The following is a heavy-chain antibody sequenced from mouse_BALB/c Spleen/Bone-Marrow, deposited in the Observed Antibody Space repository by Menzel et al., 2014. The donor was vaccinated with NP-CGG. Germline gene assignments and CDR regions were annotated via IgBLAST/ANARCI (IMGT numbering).Heavy chain of an antibody. CDR3: AKNYYYGYVAY. J-gene: IGHJ3*01. V-gene: IGHV4-1*02. Sequence: EVKLVESGGGLVQPGGSLKLSCAASGFDFSRYWVTWVRQAPGKGLEWIGEINPASSTINYTPSLKDKFIISRDNAKNTLYLQMSKVRSEDTALYYCAKNYYYGYVAYWGQGTLVTVSA. CDR1: GFDFSRYW. D-gene: IGHD1-2*01. CDR2: INPASSTI.